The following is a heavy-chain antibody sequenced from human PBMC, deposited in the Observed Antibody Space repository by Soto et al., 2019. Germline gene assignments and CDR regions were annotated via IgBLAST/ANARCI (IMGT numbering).Heavy chain of an antibody. V-gene: IGHV1-69*04. CDR2: IIPILGIA. D-gene: IGHD5-12*01. CDR1: GGTFSSYT. CDR3: ARDHYSGYDYGVYFFDL. J-gene: IGHJ2*01. Sequence: SVKVSCKASGGTFSSYTISWVRQAPGQGLEWMGRIIPILGIANYAQKFQGRVTITADKSTSTAYMELSSLRSEDTAVYYCARDHYSGYDYGVYFFDLWGRGTLVTVSS.